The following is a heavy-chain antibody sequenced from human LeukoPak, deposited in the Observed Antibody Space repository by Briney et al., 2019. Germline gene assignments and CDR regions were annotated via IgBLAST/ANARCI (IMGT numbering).Heavy chain of an antibody. D-gene: IGHD2-15*01. V-gene: IGHV3-23*01. CDR1: GFTFTNYA. CDR3: AKEYCRGDNCHSYGMDV. CDR2: ISGRGGSA. Sequence: GGSLRLSCAASGFTFTNYAMTWVRQAPGKGLEWVSGISGRGGSAYYADSVNGRFTISRDNSKNTTYLQMSSLRAEDTAIYYCAKEYCRGDNCHSYGMDVWGQGTTVTVSS. J-gene: IGHJ6*02.